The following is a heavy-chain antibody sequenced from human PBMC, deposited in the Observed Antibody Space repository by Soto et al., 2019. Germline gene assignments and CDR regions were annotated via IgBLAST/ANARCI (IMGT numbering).Heavy chain of an antibody. Sequence: SETLSLTCTVSGDSIKNYFWSWVRQPPGKGLEWIGHFYHSGTTNYSPALKSRVTISIDQSKNQFSLRLNSVTAADTALYYCAKDLDSSTWSRFFQHWGQGTLVTVSS. J-gene: IGHJ1*01. CDR3: AKDLDSSTWSRFFQH. CDR1: GDSIKNYF. CDR2: FYHSGTT. V-gene: IGHV4-59*01. D-gene: IGHD6-13*01.